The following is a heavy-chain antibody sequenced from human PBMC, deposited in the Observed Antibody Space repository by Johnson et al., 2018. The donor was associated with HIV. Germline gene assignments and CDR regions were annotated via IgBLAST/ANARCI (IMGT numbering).Heavy chain of an antibody. D-gene: IGHD5-24*01. CDR3: AREGDGYNYDALDI. CDR1: GFTFSSYW. J-gene: IGHJ3*02. CDR2: INSDGSST. Sequence: VQLVESGGGLVQPGGSLRLSCAASGFTFSSYWMHWVRQAPGKGLVWVSRINSDGSSTSYADSVKGRFTISRDNAKNTLYLQMNSLRAEDTAVYYCAREGDGYNYDALDIWGTRTMVTVSS. V-gene: IGHV3-74*01.